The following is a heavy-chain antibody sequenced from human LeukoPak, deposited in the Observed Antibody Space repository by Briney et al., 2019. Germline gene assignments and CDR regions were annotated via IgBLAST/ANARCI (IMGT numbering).Heavy chain of an antibody. CDR2: ISSSSSTI. J-gene: IGHJ4*02. D-gene: IGHD2-2*01. V-gene: IGHV3-48*01. CDR3: ARYQESDY. CDR1: GFTFGDYA. Sequence: GGSLRLSCTASGFTFGDYAMSWFRQAPGKGLEWVSYISSSSSTIYYADSVKGRFTISRDNAKNSLYLQMNSLRAEDTAVYYCARYQESDYWGQGTLVTVSS.